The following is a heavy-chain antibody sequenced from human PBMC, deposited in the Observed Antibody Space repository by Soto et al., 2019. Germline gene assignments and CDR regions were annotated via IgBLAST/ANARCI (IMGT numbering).Heavy chain of an antibody. CDR2: IWYDGSNK. J-gene: IGHJ3*02. CDR1: GFTFSSYG. V-gene: IGHV3-33*01. D-gene: IGHD3-10*02. Sequence: GSLRLSWAASGFTFSSYGMHWVRQAPGKGLEWVAVIWYDGSNKYYADSVKGRFTISRDNSKNTLYLQMNSLRAEDTAVYYCARSRMFDAFDIWGQGTMVTVSS. CDR3: ARSRMFDAFDI.